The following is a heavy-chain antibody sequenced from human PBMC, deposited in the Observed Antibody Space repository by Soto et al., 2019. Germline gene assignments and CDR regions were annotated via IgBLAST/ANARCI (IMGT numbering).Heavy chain of an antibody. V-gene: IGHV4-30-4*01. CDR2: IYYSGST. CDR3: ARVGGFGATTIDY. J-gene: IGHJ4*02. D-gene: IGHD3-10*01. Sequence: QVQLQESGPGLVRPTQTLSLTCTVSGGSISSGGYYWSWIRQPPGKGLEWIGYIYYSGSTYYNPSLKSRVTISVDTSKNQFSLKLSSVTAADTAVSYCARVGGFGATTIDYWGQGTLVTVSS. CDR1: GGSISSGGYY.